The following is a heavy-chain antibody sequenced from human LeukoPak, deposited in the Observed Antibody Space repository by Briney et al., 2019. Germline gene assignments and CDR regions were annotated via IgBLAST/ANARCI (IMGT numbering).Heavy chain of an antibody. Sequence: GGSLRLSCSASGVTFSTYSMNWVRQTPGKGLMWVSSISGSGGSTYYAESVKGRFSISRDSSKKMMYLQMNSLRADDTAVYYCAKGGQNFDFWRFDYWGQGILVTVSS. D-gene: IGHD3-3*01. J-gene: IGHJ4*02. CDR2: ISGSGGST. CDR1: GVTFSTYS. CDR3: AKGGQNFDFWRFDY. V-gene: IGHV3-23*01.